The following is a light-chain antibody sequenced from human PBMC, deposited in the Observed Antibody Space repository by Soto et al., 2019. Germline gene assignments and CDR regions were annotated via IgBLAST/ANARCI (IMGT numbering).Light chain of an antibody. Sequence: EIVLTQSPGTLSLSPGERATLSCRASQSVSSTYLAWYQRKPGQAPRLLIYGASTRATGLPDRFSGSGTGTDFTLTISSMEPEDFALYYCQHYGSSRWTFGQGTKVEIK. V-gene: IGKV3-20*01. J-gene: IGKJ1*01. CDR2: GAS. CDR1: QSVSSTY. CDR3: QHYGSSRWT.